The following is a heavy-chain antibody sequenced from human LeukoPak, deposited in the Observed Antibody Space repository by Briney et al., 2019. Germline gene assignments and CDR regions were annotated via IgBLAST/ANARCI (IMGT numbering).Heavy chain of an antibody. CDR1: GFSLSTSGMR. CDR2: IDWDDDK. Sequence: SGPALVKPTQTLTLTCTFSGFSLSTSGMRVSWIRQPPGRALEWLARIDWDDDKFYSTSLKTRLTISKDTSKNQVVLTMTNMDPVDTSTYYCARLNSGTYLDYWGQGTLVTVSS. CDR3: ARLNSGTYLDY. V-gene: IGHV2-70*04. J-gene: IGHJ4*02. D-gene: IGHD1-26*01.